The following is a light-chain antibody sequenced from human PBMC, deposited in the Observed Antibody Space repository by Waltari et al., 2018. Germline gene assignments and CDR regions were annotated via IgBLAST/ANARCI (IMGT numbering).Light chain of an antibody. V-gene: IGLV3-1*01. J-gene: IGLJ2*01. CDR2: EDT. Sequence: SYSLTQPPSVSLSPGQTASITCSGDKLGDSGVSWYQHKAGQSPVLVIYEDTKRPSGTPERFSGSNSGNTATLTISGTQAIDEADYYCQAWDRNTFVVFGGGTKLTVL. CDR3: QAWDRNTFVV. CDR1: KLGDSG.